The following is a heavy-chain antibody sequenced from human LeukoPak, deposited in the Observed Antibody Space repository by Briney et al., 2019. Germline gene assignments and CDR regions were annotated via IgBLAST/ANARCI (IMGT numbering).Heavy chain of an antibody. V-gene: IGHV1-8*03. CDR2: INPNSGNT. D-gene: IGHD7-27*01. J-gene: IGHJ3*02. Sequence: ASVKVSCKASGYTFTGYYMHWVRQAPGQGLGWMGWINPNSGNTGYAQKFQGRVTITRNTSISTAYMELSSLRSEDTAVYYCATSNALGAFDIWGQGTMVTVSS. CDR1: GYTFTGYY. CDR3: ATSNALGAFDI.